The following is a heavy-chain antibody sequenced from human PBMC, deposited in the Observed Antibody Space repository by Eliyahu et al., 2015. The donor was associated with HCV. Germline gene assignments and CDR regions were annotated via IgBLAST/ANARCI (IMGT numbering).Heavy chain of an antibody. J-gene: IGHJ4*02. V-gene: IGHV5-51*01. CDR1: GYSLTTYW. CDR2: IYPGDSXX. Sequence: ELQLVQSTAEVKEPGESLKISCKGSGYSLTTYWIGWVRXXPGKGLEWLGIIYPGDSXXRXSPSFQGQVTISADKSISTAYLQWSSLKASDTAVYYCARQGAGLGAIDYWGQGTLVTVSS. CDR3: ARQGAGLGAIDY.